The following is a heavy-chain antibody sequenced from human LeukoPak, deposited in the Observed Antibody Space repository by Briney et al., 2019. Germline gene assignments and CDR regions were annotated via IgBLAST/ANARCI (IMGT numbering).Heavy chain of an antibody. D-gene: IGHD4-17*01. CDR3: ASSRVTVTTPDGMDV. Sequence: SVKVSCKASGGTFISYAISWVRQAPGQGLEWRGRIIPILGIANYAQKFQGRVTITADKSTSTAYMELSSLRSEDTAVYYCASSRVTVTTPDGMDVWGQGTTVTVSS. V-gene: IGHV1-69*04. CDR1: GGTFISYA. CDR2: IIPILGIA. J-gene: IGHJ6*02.